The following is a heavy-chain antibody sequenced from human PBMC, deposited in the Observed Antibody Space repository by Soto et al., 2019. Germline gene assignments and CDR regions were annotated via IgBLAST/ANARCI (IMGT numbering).Heavy chain of an antibody. CDR3: ARMGDSSGYFRDYFDY. V-gene: IGHV1-18*01. CDR2: LSAYNGNT. Sequence: GGSMRLSCAASGFTFSSCWMSWVRQAPGQGREWVGWLSAYNGNTNYAQKLQGRVTMTTDTSTSTAYMELRSLRSDDTAVYYCARMGDSSGYFRDYFDYWGQGTLVTVSS. D-gene: IGHD3-22*01. CDR1: GFTFSSCW. J-gene: IGHJ4*02.